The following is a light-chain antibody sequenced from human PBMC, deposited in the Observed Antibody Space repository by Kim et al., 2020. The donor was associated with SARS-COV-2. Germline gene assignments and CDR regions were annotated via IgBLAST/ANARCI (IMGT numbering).Light chain of an antibody. CDR2: AAS. V-gene: IGKV1-9*01. CDR3: QKIQIYPST. CDR1: QGISGS. J-gene: IGKJ5*01. Sequence: IQLTQSPSSLSASVGDTVTITCRASQGISGSLVWYQQRPGQAPKLLINAASTLGSGVPSRFSGSGSGTDFTLTISSVQPEDFATYYSQKIQIYPSTFGAGTRMGIK.